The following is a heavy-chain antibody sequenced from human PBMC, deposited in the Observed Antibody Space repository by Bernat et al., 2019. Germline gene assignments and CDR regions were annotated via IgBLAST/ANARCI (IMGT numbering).Heavy chain of an antibody. V-gene: IGHV4-34*01. D-gene: IGHD2-2*01. CDR2: INHSGST. Sequence: QVQLQQWGAGLLKPSETLSLTCAVYGGSFSDYYWSWIRQPPGKGLEWIGEINHSGSTNYNPSLKSRVTISVDTSKNQFSLRLSSVTGADTAVYFCARGDIVVVPAARVYYYYMDVWGKGTTVTVSS. CDR3: ARGDIVVVPAARVYYYYMDV. J-gene: IGHJ6*03. CDR1: GGSFSDYY.